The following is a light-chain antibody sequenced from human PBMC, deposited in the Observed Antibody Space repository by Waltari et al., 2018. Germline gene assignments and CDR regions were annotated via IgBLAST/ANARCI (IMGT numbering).Light chain of an antibody. CDR1: SRDVGGHNF. J-gene: IGLJ2*01. Sequence: QSALTQPPSAPGSPGQSVTISCTGTSRDVGGHNFVSWYQTHPGKVPKLMIHEVSKRPSGVPDRFSGSKSGDTASLTVSGLQAEDEADYYCTSYAGSNILVFGGGTKLTVL. V-gene: IGLV2-8*01. CDR3: TSYAGSNILV. CDR2: EVS.